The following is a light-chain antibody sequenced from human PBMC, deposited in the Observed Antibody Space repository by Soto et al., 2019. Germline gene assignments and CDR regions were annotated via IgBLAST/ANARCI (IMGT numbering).Light chain of an antibody. CDR3: CSYAGSSTAVV. Sequence: QSALTQPASVSGSPGQAITISCTGTSRDVGSYNLVSCYQQHPGKAPKLMIYEGSKRPSGVSNRFSGSKSGNTASLTISGLQADDEADYYCCSYAGSSTAVVFGGGTKLTVL. CDR2: EGS. CDR1: SRDVGSYNL. V-gene: IGLV2-23*01. J-gene: IGLJ2*01.